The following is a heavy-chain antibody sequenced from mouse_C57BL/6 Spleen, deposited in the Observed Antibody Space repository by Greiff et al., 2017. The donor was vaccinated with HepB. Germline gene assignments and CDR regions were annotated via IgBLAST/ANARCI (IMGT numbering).Heavy chain of an antibody. CDR1: GYSFTGYY. CDR3: ARDTTGYFDD. V-gene: IGHV1-42*01. Sequence: VQLQQSGPELVKPGASVKISCKASGYSFTGYYMNWVKQSPEKSLEWIGEINPSTGGTTYNQKFKAKATLTVDKSSSTAYMQLKSLTSEDSAVYYCARDTTGYFDDWGTGTTVTVSS. D-gene: IGHD1-1*01. CDR2: INPSTGGT. J-gene: IGHJ1*03.